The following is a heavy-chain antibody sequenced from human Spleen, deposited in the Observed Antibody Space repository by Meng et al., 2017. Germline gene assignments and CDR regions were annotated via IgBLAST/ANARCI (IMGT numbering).Heavy chain of an antibody. CDR2: INPKSGDT. D-gene: IGHD6-25*01. CDR3: ARDEDISAAGKLFGDY. CDR1: GDNFPAYY. V-gene: IGHV1-2*06. J-gene: IGHJ4*02. Sequence: QGQRGQSGAEGKKPGASGKVSCKPSGDNFPAYYIPGVRRAPGQGLEWMGRINPKSGDTHYAQKFQARVTMTGDTSISTAYMELSGLRSDDTAMYYCARDEDISAAGKLFGDYWGQGTLVTVSS.